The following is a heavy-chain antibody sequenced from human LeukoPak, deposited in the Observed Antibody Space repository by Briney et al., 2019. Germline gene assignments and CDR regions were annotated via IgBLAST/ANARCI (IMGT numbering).Heavy chain of an antibody. CDR2: IYHSGST. Sequence: SGTLSLTCAVSGGSVSSSHWWSWVRQPPGKGLEWIGEIYHSGSTNYNPSLKSRVTISVDKSNNQFSLKLSSVTAADTAVYYCARGPSGYTYYDFLDYWGQGTLVTVSS. CDR1: GGSVSSSHW. J-gene: IGHJ4*02. D-gene: IGHD3-3*01. CDR3: ARGPSGYTYYDFLDY. V-gene: IGHV4-4*02.